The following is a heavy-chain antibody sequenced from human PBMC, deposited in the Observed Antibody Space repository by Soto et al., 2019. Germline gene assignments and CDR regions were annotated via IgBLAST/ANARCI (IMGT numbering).Heavy chain of an antibody. CDR2: ISGSGGST. V-gene: IGHV3-23*01. Sequence: EVQLLESGGGLVQPGGSLRLSCAASGFTFSSYAMSWVRQAPGKGLEWVSGISGSGGSTYYADSVKGRVTISRDNSKNTLYLQMNSLRAEDTAVYYCARFFGNYYDSRYFDLWGRGTLVTVSS. J-gene: IGHJ2*01. CDR3: ARFFGNYYDSRYFDL. CDR1: GFTFSSYA. D-gene: IGHD3-22*01.